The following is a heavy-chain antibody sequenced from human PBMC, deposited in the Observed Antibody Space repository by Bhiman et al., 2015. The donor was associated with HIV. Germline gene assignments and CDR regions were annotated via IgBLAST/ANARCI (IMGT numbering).Heavy chain of an antibody. D-gene: IGHD5-18*01. J-gene: IGHJ4*02. Sequence: EVQLVESGGGLVQPGGSLRLSCAASGFTFSNYWMHWVRQAPGKGLVWVSRINSDGTSTTYADSVKGRFTISRDSAKNTLYLQMNSLRAEDTAVYYCARGYTYGHGRLGFDYWGQGTLVTVSS. CDR2: INSDGTST. CDR3: ARGYTYGHGRLGFDY. V-gene: IGHV3-74*01. CDR1: GFTFSNYW.